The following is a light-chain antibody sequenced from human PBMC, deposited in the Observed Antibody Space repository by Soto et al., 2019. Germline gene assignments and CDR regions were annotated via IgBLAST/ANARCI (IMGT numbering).Light chain of an antibody. Sequence: AIRMTQSPSSLSASAGDRVAIACRASQDVGRYLAWYQQKPGQAPKLLIYGAYTLQSGVPSRFSGGWSGTDFTLTISCLQSEDFATYYCQHYKNYPWTFGQRTKVEIK. CDR1: QDVGRY. CDR3: QHYKNYPWT. V-gene: IGKV1-8*01. CDR2: GAY. J-gene: IGKJ1*01.